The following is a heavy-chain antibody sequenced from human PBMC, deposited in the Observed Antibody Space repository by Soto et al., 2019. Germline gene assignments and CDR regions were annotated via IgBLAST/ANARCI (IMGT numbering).Heavy chain of an antibody. CDR2: IWYDGSNK. D-gene: IGHD2-2*03. CDR3: ARDGLGHWQGEGCFDY. J-gene: IGHJ4*02. V-gene: IGHV3-33*01. CDR1: GFTFSSYG. Sequence: GGSLRLSCAASGFTFSSYGMHWVRQAPGKGLEWVAVIWYDGSNKYYADSVKGRFTISRDNSKNTLYLQMNSLRAEDTAVYYCARDGLGHWQGEGCFDYWGQGTLVTVS.